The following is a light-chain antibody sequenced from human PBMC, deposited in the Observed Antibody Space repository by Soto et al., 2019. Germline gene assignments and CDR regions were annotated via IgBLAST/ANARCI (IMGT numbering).Light chain of an antibody. CDR2: DNN. CDR1: SSNIGKNY. J-gene: IGLJ7*01. CDR3: GTWDSSLSAVV. Sequence: QSVLTQPPSVSAAPGQKVTISCSGSSSNIGKNYVSWYQLLPGTAPKLVIYDNNKLPSGIPDRFSGSKSGTSATLAITGLQTGDEADFYCGTWDSSLSAVVFGGGTQLTVL. V-gene: IGLV1-51*01.